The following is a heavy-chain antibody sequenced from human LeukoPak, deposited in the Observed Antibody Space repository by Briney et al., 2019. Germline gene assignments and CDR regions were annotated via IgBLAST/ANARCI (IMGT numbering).Heavy chain of an antibody. V-gene: IGHV3-30*18. Sequence: PGRSLRLSCAASEFTFGSYGMHWVRQAPGKGLEWVAVISYDGSNQYYADTVKGRFTISRDNSKNTLYLQMNSLRAEDTAVYYCAKDRLGALYYYDSSGYYTQTPVYWGQGTLVTVSS. CDR3: AKDRLGALYYYDSSGYYTQTPVY. CDR2: ISYDGSNQ. J-gene: IGHJ4*02. CDR1: EFTFGSYG. D-gene: IGHD3-22*01.